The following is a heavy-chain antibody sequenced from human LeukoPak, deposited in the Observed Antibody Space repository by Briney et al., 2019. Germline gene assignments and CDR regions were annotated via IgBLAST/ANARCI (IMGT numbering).Heavy chain of an antibody. CDR3: ARVRESGIAVPGAFDI. D-gene: IGHD6-19*01. CDR2: ISSSSSYI. J-gene: IGHJ3*02. CDR1: GFTFSSYS. V-gene: IGHV3-21*01. Sequence: PGGSLRLSCAASGFTFSSYSMNWVRQAPGKGLEWVSSISSSSSYIYYADSVKGRFTISRDNAKNSLYLQMNSLRAEDTAVYYCARVRESGIAVPGAFDIWGQGTMVTVSS.